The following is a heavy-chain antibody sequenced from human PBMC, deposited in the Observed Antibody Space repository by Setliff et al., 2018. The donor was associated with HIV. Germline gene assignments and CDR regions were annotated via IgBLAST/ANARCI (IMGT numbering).Heavy chain of an antibody. V-gene: IGHV4-31*03. J-gene: IGHJ4*02. CDR2: ISYRGTT. D-gene: IGHD4-4*01. CDR3: ARLQKLDDIYYLDD. CDR1: GVSINSGDYF. Sequence: SETLSLTCTVSGVSINSGDYFWSWIRQLPGKGLEWIGYISYRGTTYYNPSFKSRVTMSMDTSKNQVSLKLTSVTAADTAVHFCARLQKLDDIYYLDDWGQGTLVTVSS.